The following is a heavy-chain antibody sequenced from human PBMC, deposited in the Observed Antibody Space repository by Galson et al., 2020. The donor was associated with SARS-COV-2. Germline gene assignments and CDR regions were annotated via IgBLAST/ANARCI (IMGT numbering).Heavy chain of an antibody. CDR1: GGSISSGDYY. J-gene: IGHJ6*02. CDR3: ARDKVAATADYYYGMDV. CDR2: IYYSGST. D-gene: IGHD2-15*01. V-gene: IGHV4-30-4*01. Sequence: ETLETLSLTCTVSGGSISSGDYYWSWIRQPPGKGLEWIGYIYYSGSTYYNPSLKSRVTISVDTSKNQFSLKLSSVTAADTAVYYCARDKVAATADYYYGMDVWGQGTTVTVSS.